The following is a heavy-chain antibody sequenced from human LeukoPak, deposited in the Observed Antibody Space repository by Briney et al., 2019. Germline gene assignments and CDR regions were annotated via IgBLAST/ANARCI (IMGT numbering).Heavy chain of an antibody. CDR2: ISSSSSNI. CDR3: ARVGGYDEPAHNWSDP. J-gene: IGHJ5*02. CDR1: GFTFSSYS. Sequence: GGSLRLSCAASGFTFSSYSMNWVRQAPGKGLEWVSYISSSSSNIYYADSVKGRFTISRDTAKNSLSLQMNSLRDEDTAVYYCARVGGYDEPAHNWSDPRGQGTLVTVSS. D-gene: IGHD3-16*01. V-gene: IGHV3-48*02.